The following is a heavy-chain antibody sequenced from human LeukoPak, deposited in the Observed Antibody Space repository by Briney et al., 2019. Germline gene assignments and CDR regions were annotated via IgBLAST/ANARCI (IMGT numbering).Heavy chain of an antibody. J-gene: IGHJ4*02. V-gene: IGHV3-15*01. CDR2: IKSKTDGGTT. CDR3: TTSGVLTGYYLREFDY. CDR1: GFTFSSYA. Sequence: GGSLRLSCAASGFTFSSYAMSWVRQAPGKGLEWVGRIKSKTDGGTTDSAAPVNGRFTISRDDSKNTLYLQMNSLKDEDTAVYYCTTSGVLTGYYLREFDYWGQGTLVTVSS. D-gene: IGHD3-9*01.